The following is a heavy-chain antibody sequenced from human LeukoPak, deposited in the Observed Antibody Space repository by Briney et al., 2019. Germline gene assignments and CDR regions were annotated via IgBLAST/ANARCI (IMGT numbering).Heavy chain of an antibody. CDR2: IRAYNGNT. V-gene: IGHV1-18*01. D-gene: IGHD4-17*01. Sequence: GASVKVSCEASGFTFTSYGISWVRQAPGQGLEWMGGIRAYNGNTNYAQKLQGRVTMTTDTSTSTAYMELRSLRSDDTAVYYCARDRTTAYYYYGMDVWGQGTTVTVS. CDR3: ARDRTTAYYYYGMDV. CDR1: GFTFTSYG. J-gene: IGHJ6*02.